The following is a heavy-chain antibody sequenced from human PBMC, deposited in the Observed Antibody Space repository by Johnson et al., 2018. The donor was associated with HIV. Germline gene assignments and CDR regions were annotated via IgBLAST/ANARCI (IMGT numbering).Heavy chain of an antibody. J-gene: IGHJ3*02. CDR2: LYSGGDI. Sequence: VQLVESGGGLVQPGGSLRLSCAASGLTISDNYMSWVRQAPGKGLEWVAVLYSGGDIYYADSVKGRFIIPRDNSKSTLYLQLNSLRAEDTAVYYCARSLIAAADAFDIWGQGTMVTVSS. V-gene: IGHV3-66*01. CDR3: ARSLIAAADAFDI. CDR1: GLTISDNY. D-gene: IGHD6-13*01.